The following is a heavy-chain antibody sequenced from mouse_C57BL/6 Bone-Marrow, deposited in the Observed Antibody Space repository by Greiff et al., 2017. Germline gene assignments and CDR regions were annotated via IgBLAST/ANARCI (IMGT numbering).Heavy chain of an antibody. J-gene: IGHJ3*01. CDR1: GYTFTSYW. CDR2: INPSSGYT. CDR3: ASTIYYDYDEFAY. V-gene: IGHV1-7*01. D-gene: IGHD2-4*01. Sequence: QVQLKESGAELAKPGASVKLSCKASGYTFTSYWMHWVKQRPGQGLEWIGYINPSSGYTKYNQKFKDKATLTADKSSSTAYMQLSSLTDEDSAVYYCASTIYYDYDEFAYWGQGTLVTVSA.